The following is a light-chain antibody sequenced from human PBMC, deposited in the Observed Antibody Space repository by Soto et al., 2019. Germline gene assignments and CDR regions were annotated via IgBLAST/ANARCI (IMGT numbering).Light chain of an antibody. CDR1: STDIGTYNS. J-gene: IGLJ3*02. V-gene: IGLV2-14*01. Sequence: QSALTQPASVSGSPGRSITISCTGTSTDIGTYNSVSWYQHHPGKAPKLLIFERIDRPSGVSDRFSGSKSGNTASLTISSLQFEDEADYYCCSYTTTYTLVFGGGTKLTVL. CDR2: ERI. CDR3: CSYTTTYTLV.